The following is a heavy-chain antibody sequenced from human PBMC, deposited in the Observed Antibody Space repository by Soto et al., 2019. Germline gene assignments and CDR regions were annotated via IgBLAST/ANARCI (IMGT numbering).Heavy chain of an antibody. CDR2: IIPILNTA. Sequence: QVQRVQSGAEVKKPGSSVTVSCKAAGGTFRSYGLSWVRQAPGQGPECMGGIIPILNTANYAQKCQGRVTITPAESTSTAYMELSGPRSEATAVDYWARGGANVPLFDFTRAAAGTTGDDGMDVWGQGTTVTVSS. D-gene: IGHD6-13*01. CDR1: GGTFRSYG. V-gene: IGHV1-69*01. CDR3: ARGGANVPLFDFTRAAAGTTGDDGMDV. J-gene: IGHJ6*02.